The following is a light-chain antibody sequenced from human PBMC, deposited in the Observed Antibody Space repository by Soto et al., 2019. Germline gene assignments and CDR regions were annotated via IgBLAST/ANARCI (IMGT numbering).Light chain of an antibody. J-gene: IGLJ2*01. CDR3: AAWDDTLSGVL. CDR2: RNN. Sequence: QSVLTQSPSASGAPGQRVTISCSGSSSNIGSNYVYWYQQLPGTAPKLLIYRNNQRRSGVPDRFSGSKSGTSASLAISGLRSEDEADYYCAAWDDTLSGVLFGGGTKLTVL. CDR1: SSNIGSNY. V-gene: IGLV1-47*01.